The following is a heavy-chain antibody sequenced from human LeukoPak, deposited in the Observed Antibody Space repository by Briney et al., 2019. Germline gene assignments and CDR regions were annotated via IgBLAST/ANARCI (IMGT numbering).Heavy chain of an antibody. CDR3: ARDGWFDP. J-gene: IGHJ5*02. CDR2: IIPIFGTA. CDR1: GYTFTSYY. Sequence: SVKVSCKASGYTFTSYYMHWVRQAPGQGLEWMGGIIPIFGTANYAQKFQGRVTITADESTSTAYMELSSLRSEDTAVYYCARDGWFDPWGQGTLVTVSS. V-gene: IGHV1-69*13.